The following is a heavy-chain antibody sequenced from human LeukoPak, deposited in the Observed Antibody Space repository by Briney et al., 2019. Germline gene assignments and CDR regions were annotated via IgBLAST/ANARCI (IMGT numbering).Heavy chain of an antibody. D-gene: IGHD5-24*01. J-gene: IGHJ4*02. CDR3: AKDWEMATLDY. V-gene: IGHV3-23*01. Sequence: GRSLRLSCAGSGFTFSSYAMSWVRHAPGKGLEWVSCISGSGGSTYYADSVKGRFTISRYYSKNMLYLQMNNLRAEDTAVYYCAKDWEMATLDYWGQGTPVTVSS. CDR1: GFTFSSYA. CDR2: ISGSGGST.